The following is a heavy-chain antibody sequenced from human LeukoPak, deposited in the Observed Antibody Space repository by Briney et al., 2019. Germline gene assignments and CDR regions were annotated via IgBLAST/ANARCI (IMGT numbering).Heavy chain of an antibody. D-gene: IGHD3-3*01. V-gene: IGHV1-18*01. CDR1: GYTFTSYG. Sequence: GASVKVSCKGSGYTFTSYGISWVRQAPGQGLEWMGWFSAYNGNTNYAQKPQGRVTMTTDTPTSTAYMELRSLRSDDTAVYYCARDFPAITVFGVVIMENYYYGMDVWGQGTTVTVSS. CDR2: FSAYNGNT. J-gene: IGHJ6*02. CDR3: ARDFPAITVFGVVIMENYYYGMDV.